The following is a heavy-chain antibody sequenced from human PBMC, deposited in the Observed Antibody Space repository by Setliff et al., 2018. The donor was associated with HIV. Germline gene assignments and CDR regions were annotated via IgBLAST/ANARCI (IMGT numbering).Heavy chain of an antibody. CDR3: ARGPARAVARPGWLDP. J-gene: IGHJ5*02. CDR1: GGSVSSSNW. V-gene: IGHV4-4*02. D-gene: IGHD6-19*01. Sequence: SETLSLTCAVSGGSVSSSNWWSWVRQPPGKGLEWIGEISQSGGTNYNPSLKSRVTISVDKSKNQFSLKLSSVTAADTAVYYCARGPARAVARPGWLDPWGQGTLVTVPQ. CDR2: ISQSGGT.